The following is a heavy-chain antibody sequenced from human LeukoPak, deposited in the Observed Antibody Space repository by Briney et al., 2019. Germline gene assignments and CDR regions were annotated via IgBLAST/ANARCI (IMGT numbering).Heavy chain of an antibody. CDR3: ATDGYNCLEH. CDR2: ISTDETT. Sequence: GALSLSCAASGFTVSTNYMSWVRQAPGKGLEWISLISTDETTYSADSVRGRFTISRDNSRNTLFLQMGRLRPEDTAVYYCATDGYNCLEHWGEGTLVIVSS. D-gene: IGHD5-24*01. J-gene: IGHJ4*02. V-gene: IGHV3-53*01. CDR1: GFTVSTNY.